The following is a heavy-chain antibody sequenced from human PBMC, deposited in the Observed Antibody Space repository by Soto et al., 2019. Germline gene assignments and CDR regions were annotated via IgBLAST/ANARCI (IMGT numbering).Heavy chain of an antibody. V-gene: IGHV4-30-4*01. D-gene: IGHD6-19*01. CDR3: ARLTPGYSSGWFIDY. CDR1: GGSISSGDYY. Sequence: PSETLSLTCTVSGGSISSGDYYWSWIRQPPEKGLEWIGYIYYSGSTYYNPSLKSRVTISVDTSKNQFSLKLSSVTAADTAVYYCARLTPGYSSGWFIDYWGQGTLVTVCS. J-gene: IGHJ4*02. CDR2: IYYSGST.